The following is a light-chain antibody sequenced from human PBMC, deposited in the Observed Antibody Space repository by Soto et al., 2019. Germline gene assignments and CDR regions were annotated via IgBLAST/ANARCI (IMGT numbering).Light chain of an antibody. V-gene: IGKV1-5*03. CDR3: QQYNSWVT. CDR1: QTTSSW. Sequence: DIQMTQSPSTLSASVRDRVTITCRASQTTSSWLAWFQQRPGRAPKFLIYKASSLKNGVPLRFSGSGSGAEFTHTISSLQPDDFATYYCQQYNSWVTFGPGTKVDIK. CDR2: KAS. J-gene: IGKJ3*01.